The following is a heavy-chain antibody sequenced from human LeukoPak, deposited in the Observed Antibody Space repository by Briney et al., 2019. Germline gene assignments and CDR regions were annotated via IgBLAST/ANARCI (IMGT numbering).Heavy chain of an antibody. CDR3: ANREGGYTYDPFDY. CDR1: GFTVSSNY. V-gene: IGHV3-23*01. J-gene: IGHJ4*02. CDR2: ISGSSDTT. D-gene: IGHD5-18*01. Sequence: PGGSLRLSCAASGFTVSSNYMSWVRQAPGRGLEWVSAISGSSDTTYYADSVKGRFTISRDNSKNTLYLQMNSLRAEDTAVYYCANREGGYTYDPFDYWGQGTLVTVSS.